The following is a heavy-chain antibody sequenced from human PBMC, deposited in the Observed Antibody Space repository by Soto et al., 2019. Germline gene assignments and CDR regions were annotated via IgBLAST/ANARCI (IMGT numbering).Heavy chain of an antibody. CDR2: IYYSGST. J-gene: IGHJ6*03. CDR3: ARGSDYYYYYYMDV. Sequence: SETLSLTCTVSGGSISSYYWSWIRQPPGKGLEWIGYIYYSGSTNYNPSLKSRVTISVDTSKNQSSLKLSSVTAADTAVYYCARGSDYYYYYYMDVWGKGTTVTVSS. CDR1: GGSISSYY. V-gene: IGHV4-59*01. D-gene: IGHD2-21*02.